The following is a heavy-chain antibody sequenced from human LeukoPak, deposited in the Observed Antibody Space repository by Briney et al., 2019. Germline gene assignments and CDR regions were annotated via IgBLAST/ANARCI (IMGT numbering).Heavy chain of an antibody. Sequence: PSETLSLTCTVSGGSISSYYWSWIRQPPGKGLEWIGYVYYSGSTSYNPSLKSRVTISADTSKNQFSLRLSSVTAADTAVYYCARAPQRWLQNYFDYWGQGTLVTVSS. D-gene: IGHD5-24*01. CDR2: VYYSGST. CDR1: GGSISSYY. J-gene: IGHJ4*02. V-gene: IGHV4-59*01. CDR3: ARAPQRWLQNYFDY.